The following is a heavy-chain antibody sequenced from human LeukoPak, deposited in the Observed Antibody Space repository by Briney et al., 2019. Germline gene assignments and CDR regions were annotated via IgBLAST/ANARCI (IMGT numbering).Heavy chain of an antibody. V-gene: IGHV3-23*01. Sequence: GRSLRLSCAASRFALSTYAMTWVRPGPGLGLGWVSAISGSGGSTYYTDSVRGRFTISRDNSKNTVYLQMNSLRAEDTAVYYCVKDGYSGYDWGYWGQGTLVTVSS. CDR2: ISGSGGST. D-gene: IGHD5-12*01. CDR3: VKDGYSGYDWGY. J-gene: IGHJ4*02. CDR1: RFALSTYA.